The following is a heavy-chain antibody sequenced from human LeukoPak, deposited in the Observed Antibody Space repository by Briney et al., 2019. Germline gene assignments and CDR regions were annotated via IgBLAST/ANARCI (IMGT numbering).Heavy chain of an antibody. CDR1: GGSISSYY. CDR2: IYTSGST. D-gene: IGHD1-1*01. J-gene: IGHJ3*02. V-gene: IGHV4-4*09. Sequence: PSETLSLTCNVSGGSISSYYWGWIRQPPGKGLERIGYIYTSGSTNYNPSLKSRVAISVDTSKNQFSLTLSCVTAADTAVYYCARRWYSWHDHAFDIWGQGTMVTVSS. CDR3: ARRWYSWHDHAFDI.